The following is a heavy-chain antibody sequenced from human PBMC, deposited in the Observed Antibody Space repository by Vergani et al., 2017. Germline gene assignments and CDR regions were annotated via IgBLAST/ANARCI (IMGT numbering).Heavy chain of an antibody. V-gene: IGHV4-31*03. CDR1: GCSISSGGYY. CDR2: IYYSGST. CDR3: ARTPIYCSSTSCYLDAFDI. Sequence: QVQLHDSGPGLVKPSQTLSLTCTVSGCSISSGGYYWSWIRQHPGKGLEWIGHIYYSGSTYYNPSLKSRVTISVDTSKNQFSLKLSSVTAADTAVYYCARTPIYCSSTSCYLDAFDIWGQGTMVTVSS. D-gene: IGHD2-2*01. J-gene: IGHJ3*02.